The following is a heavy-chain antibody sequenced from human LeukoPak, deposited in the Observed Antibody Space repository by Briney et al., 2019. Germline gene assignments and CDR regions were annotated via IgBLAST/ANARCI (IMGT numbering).Heavy chain of an antibody. D-gene: IGHD2-2*01. CDR3: ARYCSSTSCYGWFDP. CDR1: GYSISSGYY. CDR2: IYHSGST. J-gene: IGHJ5*02. Sequence: SETLSLTCTVSGYSISSGYYWGWIRQPPGKGLEWIGSIYHSGSTYYNPSLKSRVTISVDTSKNQFSLKLSSVTAADTAVYYCARYCSSTSCYGWFDPWGQGTLVTVSS. V-gene: IGHV4-38-2*02.